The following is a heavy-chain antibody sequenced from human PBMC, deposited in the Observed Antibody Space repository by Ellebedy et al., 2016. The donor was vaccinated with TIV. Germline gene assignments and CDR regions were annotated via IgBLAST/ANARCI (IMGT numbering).Heavy chain of an antibody. Sequence: PGGSLRLSCAASGFTFSSYWMSWVRQAPGKGLEWVANIKQDGSEIYYVDSVKGRFTISRENAKNSLYLQMNSLRAEDTAVYYCVRDGGAKYGVDVWGQGTTVTVSS. CDR3: VRDGGAKYGVDV. CDR1: GFTFSSYW. CDR2: IKQDGSEI. J-gene: IGHJ6*02. V-gene: IGHV3-7*03.